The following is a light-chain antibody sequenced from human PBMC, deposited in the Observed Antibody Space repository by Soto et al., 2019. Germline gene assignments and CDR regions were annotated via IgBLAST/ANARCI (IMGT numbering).Light chain of an antibody. CDR2: DAS. J-gene: IGKJ1*01. Sequence: ATQLTQSPSSLSAAVGDRVTIFCRASQGINIALAWYQQKPGRAPQLLIYDASTLQSGVPSRFSGSGSGTEFILTINNLQPEDFASYFCLQVYSFPRTFGLGTKVDIK. CDR1: QGINIA. CDR3: LQVYSFPRT. V-gene: IGKV1-13*02.